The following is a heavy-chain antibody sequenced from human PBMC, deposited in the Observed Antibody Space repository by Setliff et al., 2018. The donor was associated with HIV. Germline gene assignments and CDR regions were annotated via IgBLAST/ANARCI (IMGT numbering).Heavy chain of an antibody. CDR3: AKLLGNGGNSDPFDI. J-gene: IGHJ3*02. V-gene: IGHV3-11*04. D-gene: IGHD2-21*01. CDR2: ISGRGTTT. Sequence: PGGSLRLSCAASGFMFSDYYMSWIRQTPGKGLEWVAYISGRGTTTYFADSVKGRFTISRDNAQNSVYLQMNSLTAEDTAMYYCAKLLGNGGNSDPFDIWGQGTTVTVSS. CDR1: GFMFSDYY.